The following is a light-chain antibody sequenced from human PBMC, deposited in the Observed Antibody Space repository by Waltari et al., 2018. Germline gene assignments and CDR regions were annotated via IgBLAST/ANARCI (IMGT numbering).Light chain of an antibody. V-gene: IGLV1-47*01. CDR2: RNN. J-gene: IGLJ3*02. CDR1: RSNIGSNY. Sequence: QSVLTQPPSASGTPGQRVTISCSGSRSNIGSNYVYWYQQLPGTAPNLLIYRNNQRPSGVPDRSSASRYVTSASRAIGGLRSEDEADYYCAAWDDSLSGRVFGGGTKVTVL. CDR3: AAWDDSLSGRV.